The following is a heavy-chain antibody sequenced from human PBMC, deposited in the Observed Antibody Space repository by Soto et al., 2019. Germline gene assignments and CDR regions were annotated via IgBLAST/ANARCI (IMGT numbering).Heavy chain of an antibody. J-gene: IGHJ4*02. Sequence: EVQLAESGGGLIQPGGSLRLSCATSGFTFSRYWIHWVRQAPGEGLVCVSRISGDGVHTDYAESVKGRFTVSRDIAKSTGYLQMNNLRAEDTARYYCARLGVGGEGDFWGQGILVTVSS. D-gene: IGHD3-16*01. CDR1: GFTFSRYW. CDR2: ISGDGVHT. V-gene: IGHV3-74*01. CDR3: ARLGVGGEGDF.